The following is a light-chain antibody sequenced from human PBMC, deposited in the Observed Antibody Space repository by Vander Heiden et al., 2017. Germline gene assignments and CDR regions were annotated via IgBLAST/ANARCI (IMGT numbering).Light chain of an antibody. CDR2: QDS. V-gene: IGLV3-1*01. CDR3: QAWDSSHVV. J-gene: IGLJ2*01. CDR1: KMGDKY. Sequence: SELTQPPSVSVSPGQTASITCSGDKMGDKYACWYQQKPGQSPVLVIYQDSKRPSGIPERFSGSNSGNTATLTISGTQAMDEADYYCQAWDSSHVVFGGGTKLTVL.